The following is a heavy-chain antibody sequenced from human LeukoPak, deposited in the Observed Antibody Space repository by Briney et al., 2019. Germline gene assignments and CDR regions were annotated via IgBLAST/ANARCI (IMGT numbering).Heavy chain of an antibody. D-gene: IGHD1-26*01. V-gene: IGHV3-23*01. CDR1: GFTFSSYA. J-gene: IGHJ4*02. CDR3: AKTPYMSGSRGYFDY. CDR2: ISGSASRT. Sequence: GGSLRLSCAASGFTFSSYAMTWVRQAPGKGPEWVSVISGSASRTFYADSVKGRFTISRDNSKNTLYLQMNSLRAEDTAVYYCAKTPYMSGSRGYFDYWGQGTLVTVSS.